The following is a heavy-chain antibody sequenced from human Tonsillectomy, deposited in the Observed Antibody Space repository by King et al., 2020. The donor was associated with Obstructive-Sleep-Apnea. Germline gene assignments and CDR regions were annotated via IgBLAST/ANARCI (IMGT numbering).Heavy chain of an antibody. J-gene: IGHJ6*02. CDR2: IYYSGST. D-gene: IGHD2-2*01. CDR1: GGSISSYY. V-gene: IGHV4-59*01. CDR3: PGVVHPGCSSTSCYSPEERDYGMDV. Sequence: VQLQESGPGLVKPSETLSLTCTVSGGSISSYYWSWIRQPPGKGLEWIGYIYYSGSTNYNPSLKSRVTISVDTSKNQFSLKLSSVTAADTAVYYCPGVVHPGCSSTSCYSPEERDYGMDVWGQGTTVTVSS.